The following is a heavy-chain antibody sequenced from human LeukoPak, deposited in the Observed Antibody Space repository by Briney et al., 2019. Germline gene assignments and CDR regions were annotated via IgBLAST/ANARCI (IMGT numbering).Heavy chain of an antibody. CDR3: ARDKGYSYGLVY. D-gene: IGHD5-18*01. J-gene: IGHJ4*02. CDR2: ISSSSSYI. V-gene: IGHV3-21*01. Sequence: GGSLRLSCAASGFTFSSYSMNWVRQAPGKGLEWVSSISSSSSYIYYADSVKGRFTISRDNAKNSLYLQMNSLRAEDTAVYYCARDKGYSYGLVYWGQGTLVTVSS. CDR1: GFTFSSYS.